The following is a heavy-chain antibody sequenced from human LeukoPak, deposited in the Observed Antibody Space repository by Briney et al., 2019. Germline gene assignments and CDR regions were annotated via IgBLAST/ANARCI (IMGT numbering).Heavy chain of an antibody. CDR3: AGDYEHPNVDAFDI. D-gene: IGHD3-3*02. CDR2: IYYSGST. CDR1: GGSISSGGYY. J-gene: IGHJ3*02. V-gene: IGHV4-31*03. Sequence: SETLSLTCTVSGGSISSGGYYWSWIRQHPGKGLEWIGYIYYSGSTYYNPSLKSRVTISVDTSKNQFSLKLSSVTAADTAVYYCAGDYEHPNVDAFDIWGQGTMVTVSS.